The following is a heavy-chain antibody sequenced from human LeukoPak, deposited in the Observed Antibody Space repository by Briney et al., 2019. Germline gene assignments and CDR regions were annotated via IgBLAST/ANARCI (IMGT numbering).Heavy chain of an antibody. V-gene: IGHV3-43D*04. CDR3: AKGGDYGDYRGYFDY. J-gene: IGHJ4*02. D-gene: IGHD4-17*01. CDR1: GFTFYDYA. Sequence: GGSLRLSCAASGFTFYDYAMHWVRHAPGKGLEWVSLISWDGGSTYYADSVKGRFTISRDNSKNSLYLQMNSLRAEDTALYYCAKGGDYGDYRGYFDYWGQGTLVTVSS. CDR2: ISWDGGST.